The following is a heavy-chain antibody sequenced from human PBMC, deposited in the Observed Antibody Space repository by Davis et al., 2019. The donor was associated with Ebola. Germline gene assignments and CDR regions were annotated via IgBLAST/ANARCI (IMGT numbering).Heavy chain of an antibody. V-gene: IGHV3-30*03. CDR2: ISYDGSNK. Sequence: GGSLRLSCAASGFTFSSYGMHWVRQAPGKGLEWVAVISYDGSNKYYADSVKGRFTISRDNSKHTVYLQMNSLRAEDTAMYYCARGPSTGNSFSYWGQGTLVTVSS. D-gene: IGHD1-14*01. CDR1: GFTFSSYG. J-gene: IGHJ4*02. CDR3: ARGPSTGNSFSY.